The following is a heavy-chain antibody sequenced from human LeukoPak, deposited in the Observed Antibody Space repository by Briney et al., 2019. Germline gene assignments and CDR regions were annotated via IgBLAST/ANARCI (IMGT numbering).Heavy chain of an antibody. CDR2: INHSGST. Sequence: SETLSLTCAVYGGSFSGYYWSWIRQPPGKGLEWIGEINHSGSTNYNPSLKSRVTISVDTSKNQFSLKLSSVTAADMAVYYCARRRDYGDYYFDYWGQGTLVTVSS. V-gene: IGHV4-34*01. CDR1: GGSFSGYY. D-gene: IGHD4-17*01. J-gene: IGHJ4*02. CDR3: ARRRDYGDYYFDY.